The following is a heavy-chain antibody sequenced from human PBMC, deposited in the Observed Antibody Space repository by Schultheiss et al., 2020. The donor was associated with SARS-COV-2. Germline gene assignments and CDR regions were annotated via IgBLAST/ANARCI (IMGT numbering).Heavy chain of an antibody. CDR2: IYPGDSDT. D-gene: IGHD3-10*01. J-gene: IGHJ4*02. Sequence: KVSCKASGYTFTSYWIGWVRQMPGKGLEWMGIIYPGDSDTRYSPSFQGQVTISADKSISTAYLQWSSLKASDTAMYYCARSASGSLNDYWGQGTLVTVSS. CDR1: GYTFTSYW. V-gene: IGHV5-51*01. CDR3: ARSASGSLNDY.